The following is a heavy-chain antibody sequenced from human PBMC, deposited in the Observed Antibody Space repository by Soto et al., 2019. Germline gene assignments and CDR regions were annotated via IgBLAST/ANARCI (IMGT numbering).Heavy chain of an antibody. J-gene: IGHJ5*02. V-gene: IGHV3-21*04. CDR1: GFTFRNST. CDR3: TRNESRDSSARGWFDP. D-gene: IGHD6-13*01. CDR2: ISGNGVDT. Sequence: PGGSLRLSCAAPGFTFRNSTMNWVRQAPGKGLEWVSIISGNGVDTYYTDSVKARFTISRDKSRNTVHLQMNSLRADDTAVYYCTRNESRDSSARGWFDPWGPGTLVTVSS.